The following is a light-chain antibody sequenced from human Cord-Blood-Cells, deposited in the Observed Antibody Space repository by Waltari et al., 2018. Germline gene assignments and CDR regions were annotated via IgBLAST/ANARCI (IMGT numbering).Light chain of an antibody. Sequence: SYVLTQPPPVSVAPGKTARINCGGNNIGSNSVHWYQQKPGQAPVLVIYYDSDRPSGIPERFSGSNSGNTATLTISRVEAGDEADYYCQVWDSSSDHPYVFGTGTKVTVL. CDR1: NIGSNS. V-gene: IGLV3-21*04. CDR2: YDS. CDR3: QVWDSSSDHPYV. J-gene: IGLJ1*01.